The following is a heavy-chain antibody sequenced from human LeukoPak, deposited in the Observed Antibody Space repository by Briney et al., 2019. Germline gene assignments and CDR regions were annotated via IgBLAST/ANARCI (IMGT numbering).Heavy chain of an antibody. CDR1: GFTFSSYE. CDR2: ISSSGSTI. D-gene: IGHD3-16*02. V-gene: IGHV3-48*03. CDR3: ARVFSESLGLSTPPLDY. Sequence: QAGGSLRLSCAASGFTFSSYEMNWVRQAPGKGLEWVSYISSSGSTIYYADSVKGRFTISRDNAKNSLYLQMNSLRGEDTAVYYCARVFSESLGLSTPPLDYWGQGTLVTVSS. J-gene: IGHJ4*02.